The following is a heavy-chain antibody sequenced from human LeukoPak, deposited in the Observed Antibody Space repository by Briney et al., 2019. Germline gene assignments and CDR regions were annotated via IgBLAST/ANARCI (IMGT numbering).Heavy chain of an antibody. CDR2: ISGPSSHT. D-gene: IGHD6-19*01. J-gene: IGHJ4*02. CDR1: GFTFSGFA. Sequence: GGSLRLSCAASGFTFSGFAMIWVRQAPGKGLQWVSAISGPSSHTYYADSVRGRFTISRDNATNTLYLQMNSLPDEDTAVYYCAKQVSGQWLPPDSGWGQGTLVTVSS. V-gene: IGHV3-23*01. CDR3: AKQVSGQWLPPDSG.